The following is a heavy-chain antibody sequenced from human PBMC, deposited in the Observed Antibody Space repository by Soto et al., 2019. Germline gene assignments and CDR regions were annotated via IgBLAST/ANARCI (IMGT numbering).Heavy chain of an antibody. CDR2: IDYSGST. J-gene: IGHJ4*02. CDR3: ARGGRTIFGRYFDY. Sequence: SETLSLTCTVSGGSISSYYWSWIRQPPGKGLEWIGYIDYSGSTYYNPSLRSRLTISVDTSKNQFSLKLSSVTAADTAVYYCARGGRTIFGRYFDYWGQGTLVTVSS. V-gene: IGHV4-30-4*01. D-gene: IGHD3-3*01. CDR1: GGSISSYY.